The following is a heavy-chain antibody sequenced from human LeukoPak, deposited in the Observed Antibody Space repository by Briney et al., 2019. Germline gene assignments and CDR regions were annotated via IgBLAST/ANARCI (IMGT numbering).Heavy chain of an antibody. J-gene: IGHJ3*02. CDR2: IHYSGTT. Sequence: SETLSLTCTVSGGSISPYYWSWIRQPPRKGLEWIGYIHYSGTTNYNPSPKSRVTMSVDTSNNHLSLRLTSVTAADTALYYCARVPPNYDSLTGYYRGAFEIWGQGTMVAVSS. V-gene: IGHV4-59*08. CDR1: GGSISPYY. CDR3: ARVPPNYDSLTGYYRGAFEI. D-gene: IGHD3-9*01.